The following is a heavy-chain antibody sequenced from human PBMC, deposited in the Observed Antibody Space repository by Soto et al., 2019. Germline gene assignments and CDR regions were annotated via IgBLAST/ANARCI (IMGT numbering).Heavy chain of an antibody. V-gene: IGHV3-21*01. J-gene: IGHJ6*02. CDR2: IGSRSDI. CDR3: EGEENAWPLAYGLDV. CDR1: AFTFSSYS. Sequence: GWSLRLSCAGSAFTFSSYSMHWVRQAPGKGLEWVSSIGSRSDIYYADSVKGRFTISRDNAKNSLSLQMNSLRAEDTAVYYCEGEENAWPLAYGLDVWGQGTTVTVS. D-gene: IGHD2-2*01.